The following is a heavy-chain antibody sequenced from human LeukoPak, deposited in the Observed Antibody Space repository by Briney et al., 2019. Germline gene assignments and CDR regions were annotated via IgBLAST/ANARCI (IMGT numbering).Heavy chain of an antibody. V-gene: IGHV4-34*01. CDR1: GGSFSGYY. J-gene: IGHJ4*02. D-gene: IGHD5-18*01. Sequence: SETLSLTCAVHGGSFSGYYWSWIRQPPGKGLEWIGEINHSGSTNYNPSLKSRVTISVDTSKNQFSLKLNSVTAADTAVYYCARVGGENSGYRYYFDFWGQGTLVTVSS. CDR3: ARVGGENSGYRYYFDF. CDR2: INHSGST.